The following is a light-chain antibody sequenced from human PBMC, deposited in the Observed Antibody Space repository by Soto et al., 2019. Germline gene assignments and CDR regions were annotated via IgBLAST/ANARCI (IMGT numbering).Light chain of an antibody. CDR3: QVWHSSSDHVV. V-gene: IGLV3-21*02. Sequence: SYELTQPPSVSVAPGQTARITCGGSNIGNKNVHWYQQKPGQAPVLVVFDDSDRPSRIPDRFSGSNSENTATLTISRVEAGDEADYYCQVWHSSSDHVVFGGGTKLTVL. J-gene: IGLJ2*01. CDR1: NIGNKN. CDR2: DDS.